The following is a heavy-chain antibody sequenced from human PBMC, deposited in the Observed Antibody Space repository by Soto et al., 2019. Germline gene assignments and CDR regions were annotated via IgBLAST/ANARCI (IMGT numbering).Heavy chain of an antibody. Sequence: QVQLVQSGAEVKKPGSSVKVSCKASGGTFSSYAISWVRQAPGQGLEWMGGIIPIFGTANYAQKFQGRVTITADKSTSTAYMELSSLRSEDTAVYYCARLWAKRIAAHRVGYYYYGMDVWGQGTTVTVSS. J-gene: IGHJ6*02. V-gene: IGHV1-69*06. CDR3: ARLWAKRIAAHRVGYYYYGMDV. D-gene: IGHD6-6*01. CDR2: IIPIFGTA. CDR1: GGTFSSYA.